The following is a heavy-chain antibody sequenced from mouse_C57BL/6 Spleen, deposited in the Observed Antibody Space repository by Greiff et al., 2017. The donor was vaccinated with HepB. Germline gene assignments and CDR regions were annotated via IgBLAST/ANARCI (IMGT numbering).Heavy chain of an antibody. D-gene: IGHD2-10*01. CDR2: ISNGGGST. J-gene: IGHJ1*03. CDR3: ARPSYSLDV. Sequence: EVQVVESGGGLVQPGGSLKLSCAASGFTFSDYYMYWVRQTPEKRLEWVAYISNGGGSTYYPDTVKGRFTISRDNAKNTLYLQMSRLKSEDTAMYYCARPSYSLDVWGTGTTVTVSS. V-gene: IGHV5-12*01. CDR1: GFTFSDYY.